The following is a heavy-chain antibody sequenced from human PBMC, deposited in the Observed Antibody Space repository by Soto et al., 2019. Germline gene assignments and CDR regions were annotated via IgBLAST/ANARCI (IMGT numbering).Heavy chain of an antibody. V-gene: IGHV5-51*01. CDR1: GYSFTSYW. J-gene: IGHJ5*02. CDR3: AKAADKGSGWYRSFDH. Sequence: LGESLKISCKGPGYSFTSYWIAWVRQMPGKGLEWMGLIYPGDSVTRYSPSFQGQVTISADKSISTAYLQWSSLKASDTAMYYCAKAADKGSGWYRSFDHWGQGTLVTVPQ. CDR2: IYPGDSVT. D-gene: IGHD6-19*01.